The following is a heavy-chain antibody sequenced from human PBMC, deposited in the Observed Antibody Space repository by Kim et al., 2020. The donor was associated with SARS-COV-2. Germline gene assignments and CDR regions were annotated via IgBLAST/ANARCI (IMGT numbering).Heavy chain of an antibody. CDR3: ASGTTVTLSSYYGMDV. V-gene: IGHV7-4-1*02. J-gene: IGHJ6*02. Sequence: ASVKVSCKASGYTFTSYAMNWVRQAPGQGLEWMGWINTNTGNPTYAQGFTGRFVFSLDTSVSTAYLQISSLKAEDTAVYYCASGTTVTLSSYYGMDVWGQGPTVTVSS. CDR1: GYTFTSYA. D-gene: IGHD4-17*01. CDR2: INTNTGNP.